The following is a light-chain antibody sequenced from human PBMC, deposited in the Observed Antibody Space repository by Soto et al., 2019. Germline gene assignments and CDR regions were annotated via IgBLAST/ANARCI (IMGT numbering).Light chain of an antibody. CDR1: SSDVGSYNF. CDR3: CSYAGNSGV. Sequence: QSALTQPAFVSGSPGQSIIISCTGTSSDVGSYNFVSWYQQHPGKAPKLMIYEVSKRPSGVSNRFSGSKSGNTASLTISGLQPEDEADYYCCSYAGNSGVFGGGTKVTVL. CDR2: EVS. J-gene: IGLJ3*02. V-gene: IGLV2-23*02.